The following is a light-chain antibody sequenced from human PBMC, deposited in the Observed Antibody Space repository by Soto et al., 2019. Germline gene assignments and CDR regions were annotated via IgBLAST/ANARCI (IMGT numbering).Light chain of an antibody. CDR2: RAS. J-gene: IGKJ1*01. Sequence: SVSPGDRVTLSCWASQNIYSNLGWYQQRPGQAPRLIIYRASARPTGIPARFSGSGSGTEFTLTISSLQSEDFATYYCQQYHNLWSFGRGTKVDIK. CDR3: QQYHNLWS. CDR1: QNIYSN. V-gene: IGKV3-15*01.